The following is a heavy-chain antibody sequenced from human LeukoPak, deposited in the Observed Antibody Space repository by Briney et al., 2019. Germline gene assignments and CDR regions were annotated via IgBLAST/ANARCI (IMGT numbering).Heavy chain of an antibody. CDR2: ISYDGSNK. V-gene: IGHV3-30*18. D-gene: IGHD4-17*01. J-gene: IGHJ4*02. CDR1: GFTFSSYG. Sequence: GGSLRLSCAASGFTFSSYGMHWVRQAPGKGLEWVAVISYDGSNKYYADSVKGRFTISRDNSKNTLYLQMNSLRAEDTAVYYCAKEGGAYGEGYYFDYWGQGTLVTVSS. CDR3: AKEGGAYGEGYYFDY.